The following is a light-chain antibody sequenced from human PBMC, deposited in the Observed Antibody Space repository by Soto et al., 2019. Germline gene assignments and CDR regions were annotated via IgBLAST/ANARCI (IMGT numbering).Light chain of an antibody. V-gene: IGKV1-17*01. Sequence: DIQMTQSPSSLSASVGDRVTITCRASQGIRNALGWYQQKPGKAPKRLIYAASSLQSGVPSRFSGSGSGTEFTLTISSLQTEDFATYYCLQHNSYPWTFGQGTKVEIK. CDR2: AAS. CDR3: LQHNSYPWT. J-gene: IGKJ1*01. CDR1: QGIRNA.